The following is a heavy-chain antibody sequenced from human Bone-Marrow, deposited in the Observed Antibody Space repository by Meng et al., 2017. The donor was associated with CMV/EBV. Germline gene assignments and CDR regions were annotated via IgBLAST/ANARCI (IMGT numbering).Heavy chain of an antibody. J-gene: IGHJ5*02. Sequence: QVQLKRGGEGLLKPSENLSLTCAGYGGSFSGYYWGWIRQPPGKGLEWIAEINHSGNTNYNPSLKSRVTISVDTSKNQFSLKLSSVTAADTAVYYCATVGLGMNWFDPWGQGTLVTVSS. CDR2: INHSGNT. V-gene: IGHV4-34*01. CDR3: ATVGLGMNWFDP. CDR1: GGSFSGYY.